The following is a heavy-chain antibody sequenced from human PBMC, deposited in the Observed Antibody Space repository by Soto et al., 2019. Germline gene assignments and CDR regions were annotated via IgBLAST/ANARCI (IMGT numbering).Heavy chain of an antibody. CDR2: MSTYTGGT. CDR3: ARDPGGATGFDP. V-gene: IGHV1-18*01. J-gene: IGHJ5*02. CDR1: GYSFTVYG. Sequence: QVQLVQSGAEVKKPGASVKVSCKTFGYSFTVYGISWVRQAPGQGLEWMGWMSTYTGGTNYARKFRGRVTMTTDISTSTASMELRSLTSDDTAVYYCARDPGGATGFDPWGQGTPVIVST. D-gene: IGHD1-1*01.